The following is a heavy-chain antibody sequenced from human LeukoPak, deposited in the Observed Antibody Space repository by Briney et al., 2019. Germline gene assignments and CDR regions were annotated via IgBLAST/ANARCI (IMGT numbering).Heavy chain of an antibody. V-gene: IGHV1-69*06. D-gene: IGHD3-22*01. CDR2: IIPIFGTA. CDR1: GGTFSSYA. Sequence: SVKVSCKASGGTFSSYAISWVRQAPGQGLEWMGGIIPIFGTANYAQKFQGRVTITADKSTSTAYMELSSLRSEDTAVYYCAIYYDSSGYYDGGGAFDIWGQGTMVTVSS. CDR3: AIYYDSSGYYDGGGAFDI. J-gene: IGHJ3*02.